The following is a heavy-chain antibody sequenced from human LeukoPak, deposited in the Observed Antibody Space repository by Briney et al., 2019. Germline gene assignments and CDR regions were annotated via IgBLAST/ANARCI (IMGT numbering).Heavy chain of an antibody. CDR1: GFTFSSYA. D-gene: IGHD3-3*01. J-gene: IGHJ5*02. CDR2: ISGSGSSS. V-gene: IGHV3-23*01. CDR3: AKGRYDFWSGYPNNRFDP. Sequence: GGSLRLSCAASGFTFSSYAMTWVRQVPGKGLEWVSGISGSGSSSYYTDSVKGRFTISRDNSKNTLYLQMNSLRAEDTAVYYCAKGRYDFWSGYPNNRFDPWGQGTLVTVSS.